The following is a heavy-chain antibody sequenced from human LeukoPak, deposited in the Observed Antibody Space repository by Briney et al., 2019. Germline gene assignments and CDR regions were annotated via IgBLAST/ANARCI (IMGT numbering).Heavy chain of an antibody. D-gene: IGHD6-19*01. Sequence: GASVKVSCKASGYTFTGYYMHWVRQAPGQGLEWMGWINPNSGGTNYAQKFQGRVTMTRDTSISTAYMELSRLRSDDTAVYYCARPGIAVDVYYYGMDVWGQGTTVTVSS. J-gene: IGHJ6*02. CDR2: INPNSGGT. CDR3: ARPGIAVDVYYYGMDV. CDR1: GYTFTGYY. V-gene: IGHV1-2*02.